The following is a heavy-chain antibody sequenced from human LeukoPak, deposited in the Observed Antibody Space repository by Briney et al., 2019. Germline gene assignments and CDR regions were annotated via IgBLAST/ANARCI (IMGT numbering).Heavy chain of an antibody. CDR3: AREFVYDSSGYTPALFSQGVPDY. J-gene: IGHJ4*02. CDR2: IKQDGSEK. Sequence: GGSLRLSCAASGFTFSSYWMSWVRQAPGKGLEWVANIKQDGSEKYYVDSVKGRFTISRDNAKNSLYLQMNSLRAEDTAVYYCAREFVYDSSGYTPALFSQGVPDYWGQGTLVTVSS. V-gene: IGHV3-7*01. D-gene: IGHD3-22*01. CDR1: GFTFSSYW.